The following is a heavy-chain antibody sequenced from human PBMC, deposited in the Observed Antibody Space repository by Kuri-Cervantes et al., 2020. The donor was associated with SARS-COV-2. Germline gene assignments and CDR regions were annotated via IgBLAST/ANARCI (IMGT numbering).Heavy chain of an antibody. CDR2: IYYSGST. CDR1: GGSISSYY. D-gene: IGHD4-17*01. V-gene: IGHV4-59*01. Sequence: GSLRLSCTVSGGSISSYYWSWIRQPPGKGLEWIGYIYYSGSTNYNPSLKSRVTISVDTSKNQFSLKLSSVTAADTAVYYCARGGYGDYLSWGQGTLVTDSS. CDR3: ARGGYGDYLS. J-gene: IGHJ5*02.